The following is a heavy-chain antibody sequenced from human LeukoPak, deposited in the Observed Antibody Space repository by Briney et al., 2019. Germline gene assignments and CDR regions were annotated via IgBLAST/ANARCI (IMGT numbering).Heavy chain of an antibody. J-gene: IGHJ4*02. CDR1: GGSIGSYY. CDR3: ARGVFYYDTSGRGYYFDY. Sequence: SETLSLTCTVSGGSIGSYYWGWIRQPAGKGLEWIGRIYISGGTVYNPSLKSRVTMSVDTSKNQFSLKLSSVTAADTAVYYCARGVFYYDTSGRGYYFDYWGQGTLVTVSS. D-gene: IGHD3-22*01. CDR2: IYISGGT. V-gene: IGHV4-4*07.